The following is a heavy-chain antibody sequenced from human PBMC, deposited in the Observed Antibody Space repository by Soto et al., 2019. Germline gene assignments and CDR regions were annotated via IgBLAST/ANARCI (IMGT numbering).Heavy chain of an antibody. CDR1: GGTFSPYA. Sequence: SVKVSCQASGGTFSPYAISWVRQAPGQGLEWMGGMIPPFGTTNYAQRFQGRVTITADESTNTASMELYSLRPEDTAVYFCARGSGIVSHFDYWGQGTLVTVSS. CDR3: ARGSGIVSHFDY. D-gene: IGHD1-26*01. CDR2: MIPPFGTT. V-gene: IGHV1-69*13. J-gene: IGHJ4*02.